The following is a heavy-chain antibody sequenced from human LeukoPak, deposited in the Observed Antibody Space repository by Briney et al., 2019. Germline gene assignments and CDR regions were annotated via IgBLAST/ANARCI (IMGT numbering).Heavy chain of an antibody. CDR2: ISYDGKVT. CDR1: GFTFSNFG. CDR3: ARSVRGLGYYFDY. D-gene: IGHD3-10*01. Sequence: PGGSLRLSCAASGFTFSNFGMHWVRQAPGKGLEWMAVISYDGKVTYYADSVKGRFTISRDNSKNTLYLQMTSLRGEDTALYYCARSVRGLGYYFDYWGQGTLVTVSS. V-gene: IGHV3-30*03. J-gene: IGHJ4*02.